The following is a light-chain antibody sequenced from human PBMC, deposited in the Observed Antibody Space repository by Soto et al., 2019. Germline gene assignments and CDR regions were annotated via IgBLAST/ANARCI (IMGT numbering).Light chain of an antibody. J-gene: IGKJ4*01. V-gene: IGKV1-33*01. Sequence: DIQMTQSPCSLSASVGARVTITCQASQNINNYLNWCQQKPGRAPKLLIYDASNLEAGVPSRFGGSGSGTDFTFTISSLQPEDIATYYCQQYENVPLTFGGGTKVDIK. CDR2: DAS. CDR3: QQYENVPLT. CDR1: QNINNY.